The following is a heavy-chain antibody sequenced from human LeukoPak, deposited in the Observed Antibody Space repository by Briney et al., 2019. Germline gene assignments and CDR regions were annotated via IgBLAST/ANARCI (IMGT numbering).Heavy chain of an antibody. CDR1: GFTFSPYA. CDR3: ARDSERRASLDY. CDR2: VSYDRNNE. J-gene: IGHJ4*02. V-gene: IGHV3-30*04. D-gene: IGHD1-1*01. Sequence: GGSLRLSCAASGFTFSPYAMHWLRQAPGKGLEWVAFVSYDRNNEYYADSVKGRFTISRDNSKNTLYLQMNSLRAEDTAVYYCARDSERRASLDYWGQGTLVTVSS.